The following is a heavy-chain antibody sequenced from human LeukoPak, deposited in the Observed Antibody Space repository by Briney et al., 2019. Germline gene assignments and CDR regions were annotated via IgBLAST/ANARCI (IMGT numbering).Heavy chain of an antibody. V-gene: IGHV3-64*01. CDR3: SRGRLLRRGWAEFFDY. Sequence: GGSLRLSCAASGFTFSSFAMHWVRQAPGKGLEYISAISTSGGSTYYANSVKGRFTISRDNTKQTLSLQMGSLRAEDMAVYYCSRGRLLRRGWAEFFDYWGQGTLVTVSS. CDR2: ISTSGGST. J-gene: IGHJ4*02. CDR1: GFTFSSFA. D-gene: IGHD3-16*01.